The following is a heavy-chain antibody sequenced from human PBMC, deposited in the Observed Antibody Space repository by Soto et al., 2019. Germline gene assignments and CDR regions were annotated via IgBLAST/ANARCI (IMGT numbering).Heavy chain of an antibody. D-gene: IGHD2-8*01. V-gene: IGHV3-74*01. CDR1: GFSFGTTK. Sequence: EVQLLDSGGGLVRPGGSLRPPGAAPGFSFGTTKMHWVGKAPGKGLGWVSRISTDGSITDYADSVKGRFTVSRDNAKNTLYLQMNSLRVDDTAVYYCARDTNGLHYWGQGTLVTVSS. J-gene: IGHJ4*02. CDR2: ISTDGSIT. CDR3: ARDTNGLHY.